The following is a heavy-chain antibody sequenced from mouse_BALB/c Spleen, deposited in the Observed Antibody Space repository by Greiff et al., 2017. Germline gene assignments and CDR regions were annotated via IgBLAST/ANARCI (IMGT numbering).Heavy chain of an antibody. Sequence: VQLQQPGAELVMPGASVKMSCKASGYTFTDYWMHWVKQRPGQGLEWIGAIDTSDSYTSYNQKFKGKATLTVDESSSTAYMQLSSLTSEDSAVYYCARNYGSSRGAMDYWGQGTSVTVSS. J-gene: IGHJ4*01. V-gene: IGHV1-69*01. CDR2: IDTSDSYT. D-gene: IGHD1-1*01. CDR3: ARNYGSSRGAMDY. CDR1: GYTFTDYW.